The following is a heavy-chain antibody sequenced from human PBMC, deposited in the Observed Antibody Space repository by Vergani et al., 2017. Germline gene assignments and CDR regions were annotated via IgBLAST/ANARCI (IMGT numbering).Heavy chain of an antibody. D-gene: IGHD1-20*01. J-gene: IGHJ4*02. CDR1: GYTFTSYY. CDR2: INPGGGST. CDR3: ARDRYITGIRSWFNY. V-gene: IGHV1-46*01. Sequence: QVQLVQSGAEVKKPGASVKVSCKASGYTFTSYYMHWVRQAPGQGLEWMGIINPGGGSTSYAQKFQGRVTMTRDTSTSTVYMELSSLRSEDTAVYYCARDRYITGIRSWFNYWGQGTLVTVSS.